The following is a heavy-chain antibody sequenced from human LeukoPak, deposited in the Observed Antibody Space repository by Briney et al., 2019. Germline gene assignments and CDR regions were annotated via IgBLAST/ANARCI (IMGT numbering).Heavy chain of an antibody. CDR2: ISSSGSTI. CDR1: GFTFSDYY. J-gene: IGHJ6*03. CDR3: ASNSGSNSPSCMDF. V-gene: IGHV3-11*01. Sequence: GGSLRLSCAASGFTFSDYYMSWIRQAPGKGLEWVSYISSSGSTIYYADSVKGRFTISRDNAKNSLYLQMNSLRAEDTAVYYSASNSGSNSPSCMDFWGKGTPVTVSS. D-gene: IGHD1-26*01.